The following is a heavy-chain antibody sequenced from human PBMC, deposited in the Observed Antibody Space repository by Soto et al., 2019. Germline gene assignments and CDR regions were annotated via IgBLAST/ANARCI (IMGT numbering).Heavy chain of an antibody. CDR3: GKDTYDILSGYYRLFYYSYGMDV. J-gene: IGHJ6*02. V-gene: IGHV1-46*03. CDR1: GYTFTSSY. CDR2: INPSGGSP. D-gene: IGHD3-9*01. Sequence: ASVKVSCKASGYTFTSSYMHWVRQAPGQGLEWVGIINPSGGSPSYARKFQGRVNMTRDTSTNTVYMEMSSLRSEDTAVDDCGKDTYDILSGYYRLFYYSYGMDVWGQGTPVTVSS.